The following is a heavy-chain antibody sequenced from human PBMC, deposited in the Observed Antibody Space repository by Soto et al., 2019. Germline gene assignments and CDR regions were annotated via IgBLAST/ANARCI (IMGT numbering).Heavy chain of an antibody. Sequence: DVQLLESGGHLVQPGGSLRLSCAASGFTFSSYAMGWVRQAPGKGLEWVSSVSAGGDMTYYSDSVKGRFTISRDNSNNALFLQMNSLRIEDTALYYCARGARGGSGSPASYYYSGLDVWGQGTTVTVS. J-gene: IGHJ6*02. CDR3: ARGARGGSGSPASYYYSGLDV. CDR1: GFTFSSYA. V-gene: IGHV3-23*01. D-gene: IGHD3-10*01. CDR2: VSAGGDMT.